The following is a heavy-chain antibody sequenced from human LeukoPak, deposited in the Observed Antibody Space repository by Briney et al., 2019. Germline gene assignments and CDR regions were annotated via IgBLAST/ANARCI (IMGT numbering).Heavy chain of an antibody. CDR1: GFTFSSYW. V-gene: IGHV3-74*01. J-gene: IGHJ3*02. Sequence: GGSLRLSCAASGFTFSSYWMHWVRQAPGKGLVWLSRVNGDGNITTYADSVRGRFTVSRDNAKNTLYLQMNSLRAEDTAVYYCARRGLVPAFDIWGQGTMVSVTS. CDR3: ARRGLVPAFDI. CDR2: VNGDGNIT. D-gene: IGHD3-10*02.